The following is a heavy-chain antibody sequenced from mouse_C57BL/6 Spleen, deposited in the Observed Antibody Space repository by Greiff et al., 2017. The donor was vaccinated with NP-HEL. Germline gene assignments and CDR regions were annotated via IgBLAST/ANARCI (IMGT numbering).Heavy chain of an antibody. CDR2: IYPGDGDT. J-gene: IGHJ4*01. CDR3: ARLEDSSGHVGAMDY. CDR1: GYAFSSSW. V-gene: IGHV1-82*01. D-gene: IGHD3-2*02. Sequence: VQLQQSGPELVKPGASVKISCKASGYAFSSSWMNWVKQRPGKGLEWIGRIYPGDGDTNYNGKFKGKATLTADKSSSTAYMQLSSLTSEDSAVYCCARLEDSSGHVGAMDYWGQGTSVTVSS.